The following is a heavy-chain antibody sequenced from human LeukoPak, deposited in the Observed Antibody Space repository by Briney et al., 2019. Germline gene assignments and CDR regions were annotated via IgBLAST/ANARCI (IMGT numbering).Heavy chain of an antibody. D-gene: IGHD5-12*01. Sequence: RPGASLRLSCAASGFTFSNYAMSWVRQAPGKGLEWVAVIWYDGSNKYYADSVKGRFTISRDNSKNTLYLQMNSLRAEDTAVYYCARAVWWLRLNWYFDLWGRGTLVTVSS. CDR2: IWYDGSNK. CDR1: GFTFSNYA. CDR3: ARAVWWLRLNWYFDL. V-gene: IGHV3-33*08. J-gene: IGHJ2*01.